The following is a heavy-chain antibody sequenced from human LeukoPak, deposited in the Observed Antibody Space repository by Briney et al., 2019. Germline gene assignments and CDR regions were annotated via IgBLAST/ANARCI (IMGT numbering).Heavy chain of an antibody. CDR3: AKWRGTWVFDS. CDR2: IRDSDDDT. J-gene: IGHJ4*02. V-gene: IGHV3-23*01. Sequence: GGSLRLSCAASGFTFSTYAMTWVRQAPGKGLEWVSGIRDSDDDTNYPDSVKGRLTISRDNSKTTLYLQMNRLRAEDTAVYYCAKWRGTWVFDSWGQGTLVTVSS. CDR1: GFTFSTYA. D-gene: IGHD3-16*01.